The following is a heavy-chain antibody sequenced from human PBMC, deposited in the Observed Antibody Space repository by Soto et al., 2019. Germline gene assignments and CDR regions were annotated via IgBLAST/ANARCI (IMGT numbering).Heavy chain of an antibody. CDR1: GLTVSTNY. CDR3: ARVGYRSTTTCPPE. V-gene: IGHV3-53*01. D-gene: IGHD2-2*01. CDR2: IYRGGNT. J-gene: IGHJ1*01. Sequence: GGSLRLSCAASGLTVSTNYMTWVRQAPGKGLEWVSVIYRGGNTYHADSVQGRFSISRDNSKNTVDLQMNNLRAKDTAMYYCARVGYRSTTTCPPEWGQGTLATVSS.